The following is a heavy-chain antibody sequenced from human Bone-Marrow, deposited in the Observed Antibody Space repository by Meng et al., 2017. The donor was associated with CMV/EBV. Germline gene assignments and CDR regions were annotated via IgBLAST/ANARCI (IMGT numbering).Heavy chain of an antibody. CDR2: ISSNGGST. CDR3: ARYYYDSSGYFDY. D-gene: IGHD3-22*01. Sequence: GGSLRLSCAASGFTFSSYAMHWVRQAPGKGLEYVSAISSNGGSTYHADSVKGRFTISRDNSKNTLYLQMGSLRAEDMAVYYCARYYYDSSGYFDYWGQGTLVTVSS. CDR1: GFTFSSYA. V-gene: IGHV3-64*02. J-gene: IGHJ4*02.